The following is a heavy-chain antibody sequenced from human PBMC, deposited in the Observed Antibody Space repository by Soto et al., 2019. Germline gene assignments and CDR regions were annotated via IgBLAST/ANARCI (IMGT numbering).Heavy chain of an antibody. V-gene: IGHV4-31*03. D-gene: IGHD6-19*01. CDR3: ARFAYRSGWNFDY. CDR1: GVSISSGADY. CDR2: IYSSGSS. Sequence: SETLSLSCSVSGVSISSGADYWSWIRQRPGKGLEWIGSIYSSGSSSYNPALKSRLTISLDTSKNQFPLKLTSVTAADTAVYYCARFAYRSGWNFDYWGRGTLVTVSS. J-gene: IGHJ4*02.